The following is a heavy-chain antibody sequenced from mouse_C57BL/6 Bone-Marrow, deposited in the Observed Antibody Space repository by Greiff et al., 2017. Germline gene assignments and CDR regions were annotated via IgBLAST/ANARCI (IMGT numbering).Heavy chain of an antibody. Sequence: EVKLQQSGAELVKPGASVKLSCTASGFNIKDYYMHWVKQRPEQGLEWIGRIDPEDGETKYAPKFQGKATITADTSSNTAYLQLSSLTSEDTAVYYCARAAQAPGPRVSFDYWGQGTTLTVSS. V-gene: IGHV14-2*01. CDR2: IDPEDGET. D-gene: IGHD3-2*02. J-gene: IGHJ2*01. CDR3: ARAAQAPGPRVSFDY. CDR1: GFNIKDYY.